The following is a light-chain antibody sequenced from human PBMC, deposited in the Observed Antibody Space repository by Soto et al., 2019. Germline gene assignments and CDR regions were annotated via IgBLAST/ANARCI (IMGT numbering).Light chain of an antibody. CDR2: DVS. J-gene: IGLJ1*01. Sequence: QSALTQPASVSGSPGQLITISCTGTSSDVGGYNYVSWYQQHPGKAPKLMIYDVSNRPSGVSNRFSGSKSGNTASLTISGLQAEDEADYYCSSYTSSSLHVFGTGTKLTVL. CDR1: SSDVGGYNY. V-gene: IGLV2-14*03. CDR3: SSYTSSSLHV.